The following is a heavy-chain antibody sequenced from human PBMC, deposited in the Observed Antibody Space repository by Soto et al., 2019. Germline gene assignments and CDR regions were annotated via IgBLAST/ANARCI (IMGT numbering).Heavy chain of an antibody. CDR3: ASKTTVTTPGRRSYYYGMDV. V-gene: IGHV1-18*01. CDR1: GYTFTSYG. J-gene: IGHJ6*02. D-gene: IGHD4-17*01. CDR2: ISAYNGNT. Sequence: ASVKVSCKASGYTFTSYGISWVRQAPGQGLEWMGWISAYNGNTDYAQKLQGRVTMTTDTSTSTAYMELRSLRSDDTAVYYCASKTTVTTPGRRSYYYGMDVWGQGSTVTVSS.